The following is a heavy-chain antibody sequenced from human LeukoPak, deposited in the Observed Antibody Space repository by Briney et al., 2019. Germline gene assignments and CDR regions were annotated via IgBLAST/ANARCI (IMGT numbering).Heavy chain of an antibody. CDR3: ARQPGAGWFDP. V-gene: IGHV5-51*01. Sequence: GESLKISCQASGYSFTSPWIGWARQMPGKDLGWMATINPGDSDTRYSPSFQGQVTISADKSISTVYLQWGSLKASDTAMYYCARQPGAGWFDPWGQGTLVTVSS. J-gene: IGHJ5*02. CDR1: GYSFTSPW. CDR2: INPGDSDT. D-gene: IGHD3-10*01.